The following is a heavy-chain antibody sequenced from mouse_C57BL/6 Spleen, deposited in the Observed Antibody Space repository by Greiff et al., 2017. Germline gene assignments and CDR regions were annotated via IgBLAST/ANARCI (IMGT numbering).Heavy chain of an antibody. Sequence: QVQLLESGAELVKPGASVKMSCKASGYTFTSYWITWVKQTPGQGLEWIGDIYPGSGSTYYNEKFKSKATLTVDTSSSTAYMQLSRLTSEDSAVYYCARSGDGYSWFAYWGQGTLLTVSA. J-gene: IGHJ3*01. CDR3: ARSGDGYSWFAY. CDR1: GYTFTSYW. V-gene: IGHV1-55*01. D-gene: IGHD2-3*01. CDR2: IYPGSGST.